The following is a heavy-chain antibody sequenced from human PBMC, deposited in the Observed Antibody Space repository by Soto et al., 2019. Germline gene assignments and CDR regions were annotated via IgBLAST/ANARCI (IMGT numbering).Heavy chain of an antibody. Sequence: GESLKISCKGSGYSFTSYWIGWVRQMPGKGLEWMGIIYPGDSDTKYSPSFQGQVTISADKSISTAYLQWSSLKASDTAIYYCASKRASGYSTGDYYYGMDVWGQGTTVTVS. D-gene: IGHD3-22*01. CDR3: ASKRASGYSTGDYYYGMDV. CDR1: GYSFTSYW. V-gene: IGHV5-51*01. J-gene: IGHJ6*02. CDR2: IYPGDSDT.